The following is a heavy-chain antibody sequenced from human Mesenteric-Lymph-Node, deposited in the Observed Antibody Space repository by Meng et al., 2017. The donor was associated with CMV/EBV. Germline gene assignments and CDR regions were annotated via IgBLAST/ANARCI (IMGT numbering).Heavy chain of an antibody. CDR1: GGSISSSSYY. CDR2: IYYSGST. D-gene: IGHD3-10*01. Sequence: QLQLQESGPGLVKPSYTLSLTCTVSGGSISSSSYYWGWIRQPPGKGLEWIGSIYYSGSTYYNPSLKSRVTISVDTSKNQFSLKLSSVTAADTAVYYCARPHYYGSGSSPWFDPWGQGTLVTVSS. V-gene: IGHV4-39*01. J-gene: IGHJ5*02. CDR3: ARPHYYGSGSSPWFDP.